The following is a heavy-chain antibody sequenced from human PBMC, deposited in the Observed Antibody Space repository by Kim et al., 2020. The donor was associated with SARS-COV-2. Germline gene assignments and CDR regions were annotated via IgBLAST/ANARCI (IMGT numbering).Heavy chain of an antibody. D-gene: IGHD6-6*01. Sequence: YNPTLQSRVTIAVDTSKNQFSLKLSSVTAADTAVYDCAREQLAANNWFDPWGQGTLVTVSS. V-gene: IGHV4-34*01. J-gene: IGHJ5*02. CDR3: AREQLAANNWFDP.